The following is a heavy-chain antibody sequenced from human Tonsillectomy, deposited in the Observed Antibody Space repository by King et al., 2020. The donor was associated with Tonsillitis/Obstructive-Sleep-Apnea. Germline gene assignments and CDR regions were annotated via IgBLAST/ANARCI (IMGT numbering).Heavy chain of an antibody. J-gene: IGHJ4*02. CDR1: GFTFDDYA. CDR2: ISWNSGSI. D-gene: IGHD6-19*01. CDR3: AKDGGVAGGLDYFDY. Sequence: VQLVESGGGLVQPGRSLRLSCAASGFTFDDYAMHWVRQAPGKSLEWVSGISWNSGSIGYADSVKGRFTISRDNAKNSLYLQMNSLRVEDTALYYCAKDGGVAGGLDYFDYWGQGTLVTVSS. V-gene: IGHV3-9*01.